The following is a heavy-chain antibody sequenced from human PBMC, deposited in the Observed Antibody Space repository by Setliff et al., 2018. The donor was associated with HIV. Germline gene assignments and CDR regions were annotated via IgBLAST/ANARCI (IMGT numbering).Heavy chain of an antibody. J-gene: IGHJ4*02. V-gene: IGHV4-39*07. Sequence: PSETLSLTCTVSGGSISSSSYYWGWIRQPPGKGLEWIGSIYYSGSTYYNPSLKSRVTVSVDTSKNQFSLKLSSVTAADTAVYYCAREVVATVTNDYWGQGTLVTVSS. CDR1: GGSISSSSYY. CDR3: AREVVATVTNDY. CDR2: IYYSGST. D-gene: IGHD5-12*01.